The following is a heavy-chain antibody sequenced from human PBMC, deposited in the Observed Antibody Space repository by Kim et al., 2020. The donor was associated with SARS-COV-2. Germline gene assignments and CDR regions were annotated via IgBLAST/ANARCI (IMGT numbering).Heavy chain of an antibody. Sequence: GSLRLSCAASGFTFSSYGMHWVRQAPGKGLEWVAVIWYDGSNKYYADSVKGRFTISRDNSKNTLYLQMNSLRAEDTAVYYCARDGIVGATGIDYWGQGTLVTVSS. D-gene: IGHD1-26*01. CDR2: IWYDGSNK. V-gene: IGHV3-33*01. CDR3: ARDGIVGATGIDY. J-gene: IGHJ4*02. CDR1: GFTFSSYG.